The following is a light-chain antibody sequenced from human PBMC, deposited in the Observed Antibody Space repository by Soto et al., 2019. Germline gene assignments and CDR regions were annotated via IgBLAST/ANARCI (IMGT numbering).Light chain of an antibody. Sequence: DIQMTQSPSSLSASVGDRVTITCQASQDIKNYLNWYQQKSGRAPKLLIYDASDLETGVPSRFSGSGSGTDFTLTINSLQPDDIATYYCQQCNAYSGTFGQGTKVEIK. J-gene: IGKJ2*02. CDR3: QQCNAYSGT. CDR2: DAS. CDR1: QDIKNY. V-gene: IGKV1-33*01.